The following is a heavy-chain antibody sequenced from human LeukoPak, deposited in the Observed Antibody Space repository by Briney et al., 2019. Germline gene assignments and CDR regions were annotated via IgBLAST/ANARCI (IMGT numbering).Heavy chain of an antibody. Sequence: GASVKVSCKASGGTFSSYAISWVRQAPGQGLEWMGGIIPIFGTANYAQKFQGRVTITADESTSTAYMELSSLRSEDTAVYYCARDGPHNYYDSSGYYFAFDIWGQGTMVTVSS. CDR1: GGTFSSYA. D-gene: IGHD3-22*01. CDR3: ARDGPHNYYDSSGYYFAFDI. CDR2: IIPIFGTA. V-gene: IGHV1-69*13. J-gene: IGHJ3*02.